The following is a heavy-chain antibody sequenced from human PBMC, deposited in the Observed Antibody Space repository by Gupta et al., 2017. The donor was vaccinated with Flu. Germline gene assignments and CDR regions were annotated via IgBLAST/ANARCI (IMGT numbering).Heavy chain of an antibody. CDR3: GRSANKGWTAPFDD. CDR2: IYYAGDV. Sequence: QVQLQESGPGLVKPSDTLSLTCTVSGDSMKSYYWNWIRQPPGKGLEWIGHIYYAGDVNYNPSLNSRITISIDTSNNQFSLKLNSVTAADTAVYYCGRSANKGWTAPFDDWGQGTLVTVSS. V-gene: IGHV4-59*08. D-gene: IGHD1/OR15-1a*01. CDR1: GDSMKSYY. J-gene: IGHJ4*01.